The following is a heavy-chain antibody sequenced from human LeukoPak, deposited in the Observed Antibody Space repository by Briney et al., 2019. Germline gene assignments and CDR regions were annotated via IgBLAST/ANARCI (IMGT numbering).Heavy chain of an antibody. Sequence: ASVKVSCKASGYTFTSYGISWVRQAPGQGLEWMGWISAYNGNTNYAQKLQGRVTMTTDTSTSAAYMEPRSLRSDDTAVYYCARARRGSAPYYYYMDVWGKGTTVTVSS. D-gene: IGHD1-14*01. J-gene: IGHJ6*03. V-gene: IGHV1-18*01. CDR1: GYTFTSYG. CDR3: ARARRGSAPYYYYMDV. CDR2: ISAYNGNT.